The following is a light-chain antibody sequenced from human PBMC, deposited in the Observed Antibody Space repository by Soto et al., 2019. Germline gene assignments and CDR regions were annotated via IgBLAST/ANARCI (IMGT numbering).Light chain of an antibody. CDR3: QQYGNSPPNT. J-gene: IGKJ2*01. Sequence: EIVLTQSPGTLSLSPGERATLSCRASQSVSSSYLAWYQQKPGQAPRVLIYGASSRATGIPGRFSGSGSGTEFTLTISRLEPEDFAVYFCQQYGNSPPNTFGQGTKVEIK. CDR2: GAS. CDR1: QSVSSSY. V-gene: IGKV3-20*01.